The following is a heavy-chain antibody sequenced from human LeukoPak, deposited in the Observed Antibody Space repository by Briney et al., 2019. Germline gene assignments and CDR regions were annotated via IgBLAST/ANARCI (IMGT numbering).Heavy chain of an antibody. CDR2: IYPADSDT. Sequence: GESLKISCKGSGYIFTTYWIAWVRQMPGKGLECMGIIYPADSDTRYSPSFQGQVTISADKSITTAYLQWSSLKASDTAIYYCARRDWNGQYYFDFWGQGTLVTVSS. CDR3: ARRDWNGQYYFDF. CDR1: GYIFTTYW. D-gene: IGHD1-1*01. J-gene: IGHJ4*02. V-gene: IGHV5-51*01.